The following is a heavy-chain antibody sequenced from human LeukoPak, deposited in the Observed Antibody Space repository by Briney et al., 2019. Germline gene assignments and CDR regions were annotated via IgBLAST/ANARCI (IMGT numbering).Heavy chain of an antibody. V-gene: IGHV3-11*06. J-gene: IGHJ4*02. D-gene: IGHD2-8*02. Sequence: PEGSLRLSCAASGFPFTSGFTFSDYYMSWIRQAPGKGLEWVSYISSTSAYTSYAGSVKGRFTISRDNANNSLFLQMNGLRAEDTAIYYCARGGTGAFDYWGQGTLVTVSS. CDR3: ARGGTGAFDY. CDR2: ISSTSAYT. CDR1: GFPFTSGFTFSDYY.